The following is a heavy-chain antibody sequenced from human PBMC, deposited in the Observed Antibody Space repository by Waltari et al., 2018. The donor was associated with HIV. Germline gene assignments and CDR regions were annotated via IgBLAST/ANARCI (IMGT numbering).Heavy chain of an antibody. V-gene: IGHV3-23*01. J-gene: IGHJ6*02. CDR2: SGGRGGST. CDR1: GFTFSNYG. Sequence: EVQVLESGGALVQPGGSLRLSCAASGFTFSNYGMSWVRQAPGKGLEWGSNSGGRGGSTYYADAVKGRFTVSRDNSKNTLYLQMNSLRAEDTAVYFCVKEHQYSHSWYSYYGMDVWGQGTTVTVSS. CDR3: VKEHQYSHSWYSYYGMDV. D-gene: IGHD6-13*01.